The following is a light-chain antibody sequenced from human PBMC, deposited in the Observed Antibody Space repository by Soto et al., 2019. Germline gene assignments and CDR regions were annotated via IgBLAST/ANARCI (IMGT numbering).Light chain of an antibody. V-gene: IGKV1-5*01. J-gene: IGKJ1*01. CDR1: QNINNW. CDR2: DAS. CDR3: QQYNSY. Sequence: DIQMTQSPSTLSASVGDRVTITCRASQNINNWLAWYQQKPGKAPKVLIYDASNLESGVPSRFSGSGSGTEFTLTISSLQPDDVANYYCQQYNSYFGQVTKVELK.